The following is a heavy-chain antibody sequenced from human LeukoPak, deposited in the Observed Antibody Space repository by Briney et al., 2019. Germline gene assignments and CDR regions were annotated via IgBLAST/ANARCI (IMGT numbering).Heavy chain of an antibody. D-gene: IGHD1-26*01. CDR1: GFTFSDYN. CDR3: AKDRRSLVGPTNFDY. CDR2: ISSSSSTI. J-gene: IGHJ4*02. V-gene: IGHV3-48*01. Sequence: GGSLRLSCAASGFTFSDYNMNWVRQSPGKGLEWVSYISSSSSTIYYADSVKGRFTISRDNAKNSLYLQMNSLRAEDTAVYYCAKDRRSLVGPTNFDYWGQGTPVTVSS.